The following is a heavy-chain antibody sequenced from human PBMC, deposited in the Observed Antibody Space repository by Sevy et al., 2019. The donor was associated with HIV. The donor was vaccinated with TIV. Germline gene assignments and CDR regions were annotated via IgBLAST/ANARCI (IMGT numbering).Heavy chain of an antibody. CDR1: GYSFTSYW. V-gene: IGHV5-51*01. D-gene: IGHD3-10*01. Sequence: GESLKISCKGSGYSFTSYWIAWVRQMPGKGLEWMGIIYPGDSDTRYSPSFQGQVTISADKSISTAYLQWSSLKASDSTMYYCARQPSTALGLTGVDYWGQGTLVTVSS. CDR3: ARQPSTALGLTGVDY. CDR2: IYPGDSDT. J-gene: IGHJ4*02.